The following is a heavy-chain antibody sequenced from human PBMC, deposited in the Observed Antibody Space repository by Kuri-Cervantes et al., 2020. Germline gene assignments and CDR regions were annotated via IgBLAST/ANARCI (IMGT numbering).Heavy chain of an antibody. Sequence: GESLKISCAASGFTFSSYWMHWVRQAPGKGLVWISRINSDGSSTSYADSVKGRFTISRDNAKNTLYLQMNSLRAEDTAVYYCARDRWYPNAFDIWGQGTMVTGSS. D-gene: IGHD4-23*01. CDR1: GFTFSSYW. CDR3: ARDRWYPNAFDI. V-gene: IGHV3-74*01. J-gene: IGHJ3*02. CDR2: INSDGSST.